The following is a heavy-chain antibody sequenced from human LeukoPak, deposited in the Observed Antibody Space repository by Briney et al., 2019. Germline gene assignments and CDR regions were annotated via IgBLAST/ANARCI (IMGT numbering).Heavy chain of an antibody. J-gene: IGHJ4*02. CDR2: IYPGDSDT. CDR3: ARLGHIKVATIWAHFDY. CDR1: GYSFTSYW. V-gene: IGHV5-51*01. D-gene: IGHD5-12*01. Sequence: GESLKISCKGSGYSFTSYWIGWVRQMPGKGLEWMGIIYPGDSDTRYSPSFQGQVTISADKSISTAYLQWSSLKASDTAMYYCARLGHIKVATIWAHFDYWGQGTLVTVSS.